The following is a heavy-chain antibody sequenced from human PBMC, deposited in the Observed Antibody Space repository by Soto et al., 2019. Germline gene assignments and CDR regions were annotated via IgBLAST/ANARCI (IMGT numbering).Heavy chain of an antibody. CDR2: LYYGRSA. J-gene: IGHJ4*02. CDR3: ALRSMAVVPEY. CDR1: GDSISSYY. D-gene: IGHD3-22*01. V-gene: IGHV4-59*01. Sequence: QVQLQESGPGLVKPSETLSLTCAVSGDSISSYYCMWIRQPPGKGLESIGYLYYGRSANYNPSLMSQVTLSANTSTNQCCLTLSSMTAADTAVYYCALRSMAVVPEYWGQGTLVTVSS.